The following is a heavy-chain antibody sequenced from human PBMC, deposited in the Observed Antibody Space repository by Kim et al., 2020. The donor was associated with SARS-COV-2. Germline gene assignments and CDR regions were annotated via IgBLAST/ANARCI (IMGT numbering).Heavy chain of an antibody. CDR3: ARQGPSITLDY. CDR2: IKPHDSDT. J-gene: IGHJ4*02. CDR1: GYMFTSYW. Sequence: GESLKISCKISGYMFTSYWIGWVRQMPGKGLEWMGIIKPHDSDTRYSPSFQGQVTLSVDKSITTAYVQWSSLKASDTAINYCARQGPSITLDYWGQGTLVTVSS. D-gene: IGHD3-3*02. V-gene: IGHV5-51*01.